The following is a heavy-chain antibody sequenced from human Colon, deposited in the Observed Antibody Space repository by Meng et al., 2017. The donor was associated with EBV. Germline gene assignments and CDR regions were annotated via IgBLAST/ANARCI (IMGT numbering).Heavy chain of an antibody. CDR3: ARRRGGSGRDC. V-gene: IGHV4-39*01. CDR2: IYRSGST. D-gene: IGHD3-10*01. J-gene: IGHJ4*02. Sequence: QRQLQESGPGLVKPSGTLSLTCTVSGGSISSNGYYWDWVRQPPGKGLEWIGAIYRSGSTSYNPSLQSRVTMFVDTSKNQFSLMLTSVTATDTAVYYCARRRGGSGRDCWGQGTLVTVSS. CDR1: GGSISSNGYY.